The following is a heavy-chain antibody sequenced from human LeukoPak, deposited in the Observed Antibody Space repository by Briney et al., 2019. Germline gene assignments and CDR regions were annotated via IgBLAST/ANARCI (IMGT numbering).Heavy chain of an antibody. D-gene: IGHD3-3*01. CDR1: GGSISSYY. CDR2: IYYSGST. J-gene: IGHJ4*02. CDR3: ARDFGVPRYYFDY. Sequence: SETLSLTCTVSGGSISSYYWSWIRQPPGKGLEWIGYIYYSGSTYYNPSLKSRVTISVDTSKNQFSLKLSSVTAADTAVYYCARDFGVPRYYFDYWGQGTLVIVSS. V-gene: IGHV4-59*12.